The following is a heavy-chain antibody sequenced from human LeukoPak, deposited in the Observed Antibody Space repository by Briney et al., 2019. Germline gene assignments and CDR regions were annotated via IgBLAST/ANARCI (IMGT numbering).Heavy chain of an antibody. V-gene: IGHV3-11*04. J-gene: IGHJ6*03. CDR2: ISSSGSSI. CDR1: GFTFSDYY. Sequence: GGSLRLSCAASGFTFSDYYMSWIRQAPGKGLEWVSYISSSGSSIYYADSVKGRFTISRDNAKNSLYLQMNSLRAEDTALYYCARDGDTVLTRGYYYYMDVWGKGTTVTVSS. CDR3: ARDGDTVLTRGYYYYMDV. D-gene: IGHD4-23*01.